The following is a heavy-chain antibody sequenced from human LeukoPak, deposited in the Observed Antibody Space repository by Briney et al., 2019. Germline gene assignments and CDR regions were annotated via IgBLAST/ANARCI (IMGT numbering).Heavy chain of an antibody. CDR1: GFTFSSYS. D-gene: IGHD6-19*01. V-gene: IGHV3-21*01. CDR3: ARAPYSSGWYGFDY. J-gene: IGHJ4*02. Sequence: PGGSRRLSCAASGFTFSSYSMNWVRQAPGKGLEWVSSISSSSSYIYYADSVKGRFTISRDNAKNSLYLQMNSLRAEDTAVYYCARAPYSSGWYGFDYWGQGTLVTVSS. CDR2: ISSSSSYI.